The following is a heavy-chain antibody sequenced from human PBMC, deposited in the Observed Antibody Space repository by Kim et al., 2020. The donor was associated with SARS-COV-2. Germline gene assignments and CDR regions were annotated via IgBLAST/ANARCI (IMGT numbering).Heavy chain of an antibody. D-gene: IGHD6-19*01. Sequence: SETLSLTCTVSGGSISSYYWSWIRQPPGKGLEWIGYIYYSGSTNYNPSLKSRVTISVDTSKNQFSLKLSSVTAADTAMYYCARYRSSGWYVGYFDYWGQGTLVTVSS. CDR1: GGSISSYY. J-gene: IGHJ4*02. V-gene: IGHV4-59*08. CDR2: IYYSGST. CDR3: ARYRSSGWYVGYFDY.